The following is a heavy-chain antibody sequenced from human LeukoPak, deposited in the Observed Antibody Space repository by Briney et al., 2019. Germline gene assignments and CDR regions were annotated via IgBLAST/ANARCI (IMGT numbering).Heavy chain of an antibody. CDR2: ISWNSGSI. Sequence: PGRSLRLSCAASGFTFDDYAMHWVRQAPGKGLEWVSGISWNSGSIGYADSVKGRFTISRDNAKNSLYLQMNSLRAEDTALYYCAKVEGKIMAAAGTFDYWGQGTLVTVSS. J-gene: IGHJ4*02. CDR3: AKVEGKIMAAAGTFDY. V-gene: IGHV3-9*01. D-gene: IGHD6-13*01. CDR1: GFTFDDYA.